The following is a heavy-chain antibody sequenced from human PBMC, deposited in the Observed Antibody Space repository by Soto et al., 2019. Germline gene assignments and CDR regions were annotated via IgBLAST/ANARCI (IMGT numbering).Heavy chain of an antibody. V-gene: IGHV5-51*01. CDR2: IYPGDSDT. J-gene: IGHJ6*02. D-gene: IGHD6-6*01. CDR3: AGTLRRAASRRSVHYGMDG. CDR1: GYSFTSYW. Sequence: GESLKISCKGSGYSFTSYWIGWVRQMPGKGLEWMGIIYPGDSDTRYGPSFQGQVTISADKSISTAYLQWSSLKASDTAMYYCAGTLRRAASRRSVHYGMDGWGQGTTVIV.